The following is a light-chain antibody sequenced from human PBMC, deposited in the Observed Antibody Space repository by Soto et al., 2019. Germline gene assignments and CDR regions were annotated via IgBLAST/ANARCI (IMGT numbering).Light chain of an antibody. CDR2: WAS. CDR1: QSILYSPSNQNY. CDR3: QQYSSYPPT. V-gene: IGKV4-1*01. J-gene: IGKJ1*01. Sequence: DIVMTQSPDSLSVSLGERSTINCKSSQSILYSPSNQNYLAWYQQKPGQPPKLLIYWASTRESGVPDRFSGGGSGTDFTLTLSSLQPEDVAVYFCQQYSSYPPTFGQGTKVEIK.